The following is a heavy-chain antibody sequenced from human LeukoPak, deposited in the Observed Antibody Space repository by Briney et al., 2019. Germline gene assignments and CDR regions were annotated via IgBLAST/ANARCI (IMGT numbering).Heavy chain of an antibody. CDR2: INPNSGGT. Sequence: GASVKVSCKASGYTFSDYYMHWVRQAPGQGLEWMGWINPNSGGTNYAQKVQGRFTMTRGTSISTVYMELSRLRSDDTAVYYCAKTSEIQLRPSYVDYWGQGTLVTVSS. V-gene: IGHV1-2*02. J-gene: IGHJ4*02. CDR1: GYTFSDYY. D-gene: IGHD1-1*01. CDR3: AKTSEIQLRPSYVDY.